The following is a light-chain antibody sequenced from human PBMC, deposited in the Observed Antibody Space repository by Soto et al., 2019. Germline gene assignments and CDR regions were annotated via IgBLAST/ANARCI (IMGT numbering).Light chain of an antibody. CDR2: GAS. V-gene: IGKV3-20*01. CDR3: QQYGSSPPYT. CDR1: QSVSSSY. Sequence: EIVLTQSPGTLSLSPGGRATLSCRVSQSVSSSYLAWYQQKPGQAPRLLIYGASSRATGIPDRFSGSGSGTDFTLTISRLEPEDFAVYYCQQYGSSPPYTFGQGTKLEIK. J-gene: IGKJ2*01.